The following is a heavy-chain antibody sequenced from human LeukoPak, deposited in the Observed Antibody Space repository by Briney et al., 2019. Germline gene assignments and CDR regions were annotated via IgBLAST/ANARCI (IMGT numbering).Heavy chain of an antibody. V-gene: IGHV4-59*01. CDR1: GGSISSYY. CDR3: ARSMGSADAFDI. J-gene: IGHJ3*02. Sequence: SETLSLTCTVPGGSISSYYWSWIRQPPGKGQEWIGYIYYSGSTNYKPSLKSRVTISVDTSKNQFSLKLSSVTAADTAVYYCARSMGSADAFDIWGQGTMVTVSS. D-gene: IGHD3-10*01. CDR2: IYYSGST.